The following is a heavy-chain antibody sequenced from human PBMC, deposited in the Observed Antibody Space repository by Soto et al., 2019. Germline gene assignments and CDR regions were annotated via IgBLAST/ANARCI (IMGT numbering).Heavy chain of an antibody. CDR1: GVSFSGYY. CDR2: NNHSGST. J-gene: IGHJ6*03. V-gene: IGHV4-34*01. Sequence: PSETLSLTCAVYGVSFSGYYWRWIRHPPGKGLEWIEENNHSGSTTDTPSLTSRVTISVDTYENQYSLQLSSVTAADTVVYYCARGYAERSSCVYYSYYMDVWGNVPTITVS. CDR3: ARGYAERSSCVYYSYYMDV. D-gene: IGHD2-2*01.